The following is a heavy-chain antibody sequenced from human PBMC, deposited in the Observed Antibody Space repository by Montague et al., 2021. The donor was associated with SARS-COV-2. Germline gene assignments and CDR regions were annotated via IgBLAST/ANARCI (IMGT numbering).Heavy chain of an antibody. Sequence: SETLSLTCTVSGGSISGRNYSWGWIRQPPGKGLEWIGTIFYCGSTYYKPSLKSRVTKSLDTSKNQFSLKLSSVTAADTAVYYCARADFGVVIIACYYYMDVWGKGTMVTVSS. CDR2: IFYCGST. CDR3: ARADFGVVIIACYYYMDV. D-gene: IGHD3-3*01. J-gene: IGHJ6*03. CDR1: GGSISGRNYS. V-gene: IGHV4-39*01.